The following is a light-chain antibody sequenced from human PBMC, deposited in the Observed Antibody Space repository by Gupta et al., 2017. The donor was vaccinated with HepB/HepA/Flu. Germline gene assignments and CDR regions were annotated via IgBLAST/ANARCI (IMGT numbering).Light chain of an antibody. CDR2: AAS. CDR1: QDISHY. CDR3: RQLNSYPYT. J-gene: IGKJ2*01. Sequence: DIQLTQSPSFLSASVGDRVTITCRASQDISHYLAWYQQKPGKAPKLLIYAASTLQSGVPSRFTGSGSGTEFTLTTSSLQPEDFATYYCRQLNSYPYTFGQGTKLEIK. V-gene: IGKV1-9*01.